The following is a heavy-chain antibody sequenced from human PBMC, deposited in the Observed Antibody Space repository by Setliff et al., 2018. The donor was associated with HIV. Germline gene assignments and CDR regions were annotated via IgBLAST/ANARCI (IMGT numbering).Heavy chain of an antibody. V-gene: IGHV3-23*01. CDR3: AKVDNGHCTSASCRDFCY. D-gene: IGHD2-2*03. CDR2: IDPSGSRI. CDR1: EFTLSGYS. Sequence: GGSLRLSCAASEFTLSGYSMSWVRQVPGKGLEWVSAIDPSGSRIFYSDSVKGRFTISRDNSKNTLYLQMNSLTAEGTAVYYCAKVDNGHCTSASCRDFCYRDQGTLVTVSS. J-gene: IGHJ4*02.